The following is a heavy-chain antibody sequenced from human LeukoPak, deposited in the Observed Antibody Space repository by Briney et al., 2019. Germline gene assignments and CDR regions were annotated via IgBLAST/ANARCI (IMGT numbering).Heavy chain of an antibody. Sequence: SETLSLTCTVSGGSISSSSYYWGWIRQPPGKGLEWIGSIYYSGSTYYNPSLKSRVTMSVDTSKNQFSLKLSSVTAADTAVYYCARQPGYYDMASPHNWFDPWGQGTLVTVSS. D-gene: IGHD3-22*01. CDR2: IYYSGST. V-gene: IGHV4-39*01. CDR3: ARQPGYYDMASPHNWFDP. CDR1: GGSISSSSYY. J-gene: IGHJ5*02.